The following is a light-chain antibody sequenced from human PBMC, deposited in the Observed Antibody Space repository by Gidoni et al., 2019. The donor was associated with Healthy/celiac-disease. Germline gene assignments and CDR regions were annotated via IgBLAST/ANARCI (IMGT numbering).Light chain of an antibody. CDR3: CSYAGSYTVV. CDR1: SSDVGGYNY. J-gene: IGLJ2*01. Sequence: QSALTQPRSVSGSHGQSVTISCPGTSSDVGGYNYVSWYQQHPGKAPKLMIYDVSKRPSGVPDRFSGSKSGNTASLTISGLQAEDEADYYCCSYAGSYTVVFGGGTKLTVL. V-gene: IGLV2-11*01. CDR2: DVS.